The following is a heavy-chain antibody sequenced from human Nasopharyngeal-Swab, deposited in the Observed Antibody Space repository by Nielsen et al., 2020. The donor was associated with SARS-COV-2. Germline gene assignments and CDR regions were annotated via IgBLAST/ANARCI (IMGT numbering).Heavy chain of an antibody. D-gene: IGHD5-18*01. V-gene: IGHV3-9*01. J-gene: IGHJ4*02. Sequence: SLKISCAASGFTFDDYAMHWVRQPSGKGLEWVSGITWNSGNKGYAESVQGRFTISRDNAKNSLYLQLNSLRAEDTALYYCAKARRTDTYGFECFDYWGQGTLVTVSS. CDR2: ITWNSGNK. CDR1: GFTFDDYA. CDR3: AKARRTDTYGFECFDY.